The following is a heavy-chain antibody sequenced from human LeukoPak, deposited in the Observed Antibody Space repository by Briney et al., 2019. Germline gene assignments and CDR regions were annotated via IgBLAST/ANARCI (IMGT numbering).Heavy chain of an antibody. CDR2: IYYSGST. CDR1: GDSINSYY. Sequence: PSETLSLTCTVSGDSINSYYWSWIRQPPGKGLEWIGYIYYSGSTNYNPSLKSRVTISVDTSKNQFSLKLSSVTAADTAVYYCARDLLGPYYYYMDVWGKGTTVTVSS. J-gene: IGHJ6*03. CDR3: ARDLLGPYYYYMDV. D-gene: IGHD3-10*01. V-gene: IGHV4-59*01.